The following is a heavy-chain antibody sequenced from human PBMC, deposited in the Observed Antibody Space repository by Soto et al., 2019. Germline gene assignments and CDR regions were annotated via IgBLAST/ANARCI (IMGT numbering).Heavy chain of an antibody. CDR3: ASSLYSSGWPHFNP. V-gene: IGHV1-46*02. CDR1: GYSFNSYY. J-gene: IGHJ5*02. Sequence: ASVKVSCKASGYSFNSYYMHWVRQAPGQGPEWMGVINPSGASTSYAQKFQGRVTMTRDTSTSTVYMELSSLRSEDTALYYCASSLYSSGWPHFNPWGQGTLVTVSS. CDR2: INPSGAST. D-gene: IGHD6-19*01.